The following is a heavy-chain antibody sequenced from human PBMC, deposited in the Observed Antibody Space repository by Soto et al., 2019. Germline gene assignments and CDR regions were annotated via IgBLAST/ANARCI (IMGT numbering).Heavy chain of an antibody. CDR3: ARDGALGAAAGV. CDR2: MSVSGSVI. Sequence: QVHLVESGGGLVKPGGSQTLSCAASGFGFSDYYMTWIRQAPGKGLEWLAYMSVSGSVIYYADSVKDRFTTSRDTAKNTLYLQMNSLRDDDTAVYYFARDGALGAAAGVWGQGTLVTVSS. V-gene: IGHV3-11*01. CDR1: GFGFSDYY. D-gene: IGHD6-25*01. J-gene: IGHJ4*02.